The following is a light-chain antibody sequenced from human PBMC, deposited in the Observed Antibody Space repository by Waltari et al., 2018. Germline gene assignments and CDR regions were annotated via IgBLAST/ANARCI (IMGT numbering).Light chain of an antibody. CDR2: DAS. CDR3: QQRSNWLT. Sequence: EIVLTQSPATLSLSPGERATLPCRASQSVSSYLAWYQQKPGQAPRLLIYDASNRATGIPARFSGSGSGTDFTLTISSLEPEDFAVYYCQQRSNWLTFGPGTKVDIK. CDR1: QSVSSY. J-gene: IGKJ3*01. V-gene: IGKV3-11*01.